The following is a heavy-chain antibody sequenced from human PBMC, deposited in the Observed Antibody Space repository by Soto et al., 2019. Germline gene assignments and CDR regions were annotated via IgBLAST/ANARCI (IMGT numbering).Heavy chain of an antibody. Sequence: ASVKFSCKASGYTFIDYYMHWVRQAPGQGLEWMGWIKPNSGGTNYAQKFQGRVTMTRDTSITTAYLDLSRLTSDDTAVYYCARGGYEAGRLGHLDALDIWGQGTMVTVSS. J-gene: IGHJ3*02. D-gene: IGHD6-6*01. CDR3: ARGGYEAGRLGHLDALDI. V-gene: IGHV1-2*02. CDR2: IKPNSGGT. CDR1: GYTFIDYY.